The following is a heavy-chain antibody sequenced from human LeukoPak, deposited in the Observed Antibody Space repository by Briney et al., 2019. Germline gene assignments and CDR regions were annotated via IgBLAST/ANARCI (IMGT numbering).Heavy chain of an antibody. V-gene: IGHV3-30*02. CDR2: IRYDGSNK. Sequence: GGSLRLSCAASGFTFSSYGMHWVRQAPGKGLEWVAFIRYDGSNKYYADSVKGRFTISRDNSKNTLYLQMNSLRAEDTAVYYCARTPSYYDSSGYVFDYWGQGTLVTVSS. J-gene: IGHJ4*02. CDR3: ARTPSYYDSSGYVFDY. D-gene: IGHD3-22*01. CDR1: GFTFSSYG.